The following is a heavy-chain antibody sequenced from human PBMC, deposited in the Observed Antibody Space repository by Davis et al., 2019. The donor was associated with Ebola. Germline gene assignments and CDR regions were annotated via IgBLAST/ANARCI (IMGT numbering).Heavy chain of an antibody. CDR1: GFTFSAYN. V-gene: IGHV3-74*01. D-gene: IGHD2-2*02. Sequence: PGGSLRLSCAASGFTFSAYNMNWVRQAPGKGLVWVSRINSDGSSTSYADSVKGRFTISRDNAKNTLYLQMNSLRAEDTAVYYCARAGGYCSSTSCYSHLDYYGMDVWGQGTTVTVSS. CDR3: ARAGGYCSSTSCYSHLDYYGMDV. J-gene: IGHJ6*02. CDR2: INSDGSST.